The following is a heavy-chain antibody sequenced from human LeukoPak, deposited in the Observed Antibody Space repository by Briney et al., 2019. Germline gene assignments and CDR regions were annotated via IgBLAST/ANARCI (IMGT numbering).Heavy chain of an antibody. CDR2: SNAGNGNT. D-gene: IGHD5-24*01. CDR1: GYTFTSYA. Sequence: ASVKVSCKASGYTFTSYAMHWVRQAPGQRLEWMGWSNAGNGNTKYSQEFQGRVTMTRDMSTSTVYMELSSLRSEDTAVYYCARGERWLQSPIDYWGQGTLVTVSS. CDR3: ARGERWLQSPIDY. V-gene: IGHV1-3*02. J-gene: IGHJ4*02.